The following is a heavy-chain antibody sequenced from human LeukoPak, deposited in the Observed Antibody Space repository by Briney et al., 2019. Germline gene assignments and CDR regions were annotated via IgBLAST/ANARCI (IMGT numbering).Heavy chain of an antibody. Sequence: GGSLRLSCAVSGFTFDDYGMSWVRQAPGKGLEWVAGINWNGCSTAYADSVKGRFTISRDNAKNSLYLQMNSLRVEDTALYHCARGVYSNADYFDYWGQGTLVTVSS. CDR1: GFTFDDYG. J-gene: IGHJ4*02. CDR2: INWNGCST. CDR3: ARGVYSNADYFDY. D-gene: IGHD4-11*01. V-gene: IGHV3-20*01.